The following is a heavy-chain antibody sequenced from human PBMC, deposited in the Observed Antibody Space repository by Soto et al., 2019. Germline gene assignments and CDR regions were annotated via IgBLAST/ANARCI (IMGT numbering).Heavy chain of an antibody. J-gene: IGHJ5*02. D-gene: IGHD3-3*01. CDR2: IYHSGST. CDR3: ARVFLEWLLDFSNWFDP. V-gene: IGHV4-38-2*01. Sequence: SETLSLTCAVSGYSISSGYYWGWIRQPPGKGLEWIGSIYHSGSTYYNPSLKSRVTISVDTSKNQFSLKLSSVTAADTAVYYCARVFLEWLLDFSNWFDPWGQGTLVTVSS. CDR1: GYSISSGYY.